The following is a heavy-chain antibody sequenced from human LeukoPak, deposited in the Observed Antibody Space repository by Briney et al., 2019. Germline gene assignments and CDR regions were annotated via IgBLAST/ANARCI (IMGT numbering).Heavy chain of an antibody. CDR1: GFTFSFYW. D-gene: IGHD2-2*01. J-gene: IGHJ4*02. CDR3: ARDPGVVPAAYDY. CDR2: IKQDGSDK. V-gene: IGHV3-7*03. Sequence: GGSLRLSCAASGFTFSFYWMSWVRLAPGKGLEWVANIKQDGSDKYYVDSVKGRFTISRDNAKNSVYLQMNSLRAEDTAIYYCARDPGVVPAAYDYWGQGTLVSVSS.